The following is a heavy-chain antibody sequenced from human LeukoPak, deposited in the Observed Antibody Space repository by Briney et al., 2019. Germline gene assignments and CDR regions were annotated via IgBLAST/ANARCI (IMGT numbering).Heavy chain of an antibody. CDR2: ISSGGSTI. Sequence: AGGSLRLSCAASGFTVSSNYMNWVRQAPGKGLEWVSYISSGGSTIYYADSVKGRFTISRDNARNSLYLQMNSLRAEDTAVYYCARTNIVVMGMDVWGQGTTVTVSS. V-gene: IGHV3-48*03. J-gene: IGHJ6*02. D-gene: IGHD2-15*01. CDR1: GFTVSSNY. CDR3: ARTNIVVMGMDV.